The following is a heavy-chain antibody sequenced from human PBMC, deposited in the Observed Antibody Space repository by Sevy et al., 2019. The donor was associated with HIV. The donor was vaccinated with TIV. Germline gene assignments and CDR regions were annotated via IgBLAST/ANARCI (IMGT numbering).Heavy chain of an antibody. J-gene: IGHJ4*02. D-gene: IGHD3-22*01. CDR3: SKDKHDSTGYYFDY. CDR2: ISWDGGRT. V-gene: IGHV3-43*01. CDR1: GFSFDDYT. Sequence: GGSLRLSCAASGFSFDDYTMHWVRQAPGKGLEWVSLISWDGGRTYYAYSVKGRFTISRDNSKNSLFLQMNSLRTEDTALYYCSKDKHDSTGYYFDYWGQGTLVTVSS.